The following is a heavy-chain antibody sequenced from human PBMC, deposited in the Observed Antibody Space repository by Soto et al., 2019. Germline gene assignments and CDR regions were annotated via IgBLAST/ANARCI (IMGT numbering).Heavy chain of an antibody. Sequence: GGSLRLSCAASDFDFSSYGIHWVRQSPGKGLEWVAASSYDGRETFYADSAKGRFTVSREMSKNTAFLQMNALRHEDTAVYFCARDSGWPILNFDNWGQGTPVTVSS. J-gene: IGHJ4*02. CDR3: ARDSGWPILNFDN. CDR1: DFDFSSYG. CDR2: SSYDGRET. V-gene: IGHV3-30*03. D-gene: IGHD3-10*01.